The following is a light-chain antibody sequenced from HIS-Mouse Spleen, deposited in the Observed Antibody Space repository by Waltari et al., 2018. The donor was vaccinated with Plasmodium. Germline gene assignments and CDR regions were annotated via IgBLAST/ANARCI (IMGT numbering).Light chain of an antibody. CDR3: QQYGSSSWT. CDR1: QSVSSSY. J-gene: IGKJ1*01. CDR2: GAS. Sequence: EIVLTQSPGTLSLSPGERATLSCRASQSVSSSYLAWYQQKPGQAPRILIYGASSMATDIPDRFSGSGSGTDFTLTISRLEPEDFAVYYCQQYGSSSWTFGQGTKVEIK. V-gene: IGKV3-20*01.